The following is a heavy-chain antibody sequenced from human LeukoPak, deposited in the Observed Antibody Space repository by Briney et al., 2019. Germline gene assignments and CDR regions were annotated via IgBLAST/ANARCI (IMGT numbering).Heavy chain of an antibody. CDR1: GYTFTGYY. V-gene: IGHV1-2*02. CDR3: ARSGYAKGWFDP. D-gene: IGHD5-12*01. CDR2: INSNSGDT. J-gene: IGHJ5*02. Sequence: GASVKVSCKASGYTFTGYYMHWVRQAPGQGLEWMGWINSNSGDTNYAQKFQGRVTMTRDTSISTAYMELSRLRSDDTAVYYRARSGYAKGWFDPWGQGTLVTVSS.